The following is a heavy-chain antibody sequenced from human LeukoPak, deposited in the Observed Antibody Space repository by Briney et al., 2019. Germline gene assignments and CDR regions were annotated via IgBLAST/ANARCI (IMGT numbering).Heavy chain of an antibody. Sequence: GGSLRLSCAASGFILSNSWLSWARQGPGKGLEWVANINQDGSDIYYADSVKGRFTISKDDATNSVYLQMNSLRAEDTAVYFCAREEGYGAVDFWGQGTLVTVSS. V-gene: IGHV3-7*01. CDR2: INQDGSDI. J-gene: IGHJ4*02. D-gene: IGHD4-17*01. CDR3: AREEGYGAVDF. CDR1: GFILSNSW.